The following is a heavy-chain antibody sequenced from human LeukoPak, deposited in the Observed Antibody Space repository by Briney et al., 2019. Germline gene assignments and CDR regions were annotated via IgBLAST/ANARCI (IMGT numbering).Heavy chain of an antibody. CDR2: INPNSGGT. CDR3: ARVWSSSGTVDY. CDR1: GYTFTGYY. D-gene: IGHD6-19*01. V-gene: IGHV1-2*06. Sequence: ASVKVSCRASGYTFTGYYMHWVRQAPGQGLEWMGRINPNSGGTNYAQKFQGRVTMTRDTSISTAYMELSRLRSDDTAVYYCARVWSSSGTVDYWGQGTLVTVSS. J-gene: IGHJ4*02.